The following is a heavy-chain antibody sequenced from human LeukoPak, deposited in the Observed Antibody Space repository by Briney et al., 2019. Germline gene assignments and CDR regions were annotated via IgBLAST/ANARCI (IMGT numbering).Heavy chain of an antibody. J-gene: IGHJ6*03. D-gene: IGHD6-13*01. CDR1: GVSISSYY. Sequence: PSETLSLTCTVSGVSISSYYWSWIRQPAGKGLEWIGRIHSSGSTNYNPSLKSRVTMSVDTSKNQFSLKLSSVTAADTAVYYCAREGERYSSSWPHYYYMDVWGKGTTVTVSS. CDR3: AREGERYSSSWPHYYYMDV. V-gene: IGHV4-4*07. CDR2: IHSSGST.